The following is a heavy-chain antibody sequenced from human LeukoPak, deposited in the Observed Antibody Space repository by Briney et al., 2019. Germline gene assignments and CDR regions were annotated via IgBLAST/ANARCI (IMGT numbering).Heavy chain of an antibody. CDR2: VSFDGGNI. CDR1: GFTFDMYG. V-gene: IGHV3-30*18. CDR3: VKDRKYYFEY. Sequence: PGGSLRLSCAASGFTFDMYGMHWVRQAPGKGLEWVAIVSFDGGNIYYADFVKGRFTTSRDNSRNTVSLQMTSLSAEDTAVYYCVKDRKYYFEYWGQGTVVTVSS. J-gene: IGHJ4*02.